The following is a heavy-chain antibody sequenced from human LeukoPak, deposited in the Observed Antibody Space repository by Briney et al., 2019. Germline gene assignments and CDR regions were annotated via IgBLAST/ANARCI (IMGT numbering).Heavy chain of an antibody. V-gene: IGHV3-53*01. CDR1: GFTFSSYE. J-gene: IGHJ5*02. CDR2: IYSGGST. Sequence: PGGSLRLSCAASGFTFSSYEMNWVRQAPGKGLEWVSVIYSGGSTYYADSVKGRFTISRDNSKNTLYLQMNSLRAEDTAVYYCARGVRSSSWYWFDPWGQGTLVTVSS. D-gene: IGHD6-13*01. CDR3: ARGVRSSSWYWFDP.